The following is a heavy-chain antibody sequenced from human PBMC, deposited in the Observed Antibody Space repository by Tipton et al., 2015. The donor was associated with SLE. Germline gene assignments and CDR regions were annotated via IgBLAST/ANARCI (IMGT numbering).Heavy chain of an antibody. D-gene: IGHD3-10*01. J-gene: IGHJ6*02. V-gene: IGHV4-59*08. Sequence: TLSLTCSVSGGSISSFYWSWIRQTPGKRLEWIGRIFTSGNTNYNPSLKSRGTISVDTSKNHFSLELTSVTAADTAVYYCARQRLRLLSPLDAWGQGTTVTVS. CDR2: IFTSGNT. CDR3: ARQRLRLLSPLDA. CDR1: GGSISSFY.